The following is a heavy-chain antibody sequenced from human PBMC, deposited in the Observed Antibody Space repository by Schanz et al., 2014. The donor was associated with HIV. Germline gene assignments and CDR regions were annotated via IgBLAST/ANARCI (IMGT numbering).Heavy chain of an antibody. CDR2: ISGTDGSR. D-gene: IGHD1-20*01. V-gene: IGHV3-23*01. CDR3: AKSLPIETATITYFDY. Sequence: ESGGAWVQPGGSLRLSCAASGFTFRSNDMSWVRQAPGKGLEWVSGISGTDGSRSYADSVKGRFTISRDNSRNTLSLEMNSLRVEDTAVYYCAKSLPIETATITYFDYWGQGTLVTVSS. J-gene: IGHJ4*02. CDR1: GFTFRSND.